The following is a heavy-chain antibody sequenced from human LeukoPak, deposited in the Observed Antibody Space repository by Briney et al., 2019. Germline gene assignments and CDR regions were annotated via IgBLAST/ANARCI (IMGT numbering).Heavy chain of an antibody. CDR2: IDPRDSYT. D-gene: IGHD3-22*01. V-gene: IGHV5-10-1*01. CDR3: ARLESSGYYVY. J-gene: IGHJ4*02. CDR1: GYSFTSYW. Sequence: GESLRVSCKGSGYSFTSYWISWVRQMPGKGLEWMGRIDPRDSYTKYSPSFQGHVSISADKSISTAYLQWSSLKASDTATYYCARLESSGYYVYWGQGTLVTVSS.